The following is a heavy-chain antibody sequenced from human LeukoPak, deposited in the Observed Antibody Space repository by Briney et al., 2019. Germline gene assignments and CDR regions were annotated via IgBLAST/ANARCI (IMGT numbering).Heavy chain of an antibody. CDR1: GVTLSSYA. CDR3: AKDSGSYQGIFDY. CDR2: ISSSGSGGNT. D-gene: IGHD1-26*01. Sequence: GGSLRLSCAASGVTLSSYAMSWARQAPGKGLEWVSGISSSGSGGNTYYADSVKGRFTISRDDSKNTLYLQMNSLRAEDTAVYYCAKDSGSYQGIFDYWGQGTLVTVSS. J-gene: IGHJ4*02. V-gene: IGHV3-23*01.